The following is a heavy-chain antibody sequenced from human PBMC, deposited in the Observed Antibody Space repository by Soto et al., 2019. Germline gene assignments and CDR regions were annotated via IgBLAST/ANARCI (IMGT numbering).Heavy chain of an antibody. D-gene: IGHD1-26*01. Sequence: GGSLRLSCAASGFTFSSYGMHWVRQAPGKGLEWVAVIWYDGSNKYYADSVKGRFTISRDNSKNTLYLQMNSLRAEDTAVYYCARDREGPYYYMDVWGKGTTVTVSS. CDR2: IWYDGSNK. J-gene: IGHJ6*03. V-gene: IGHV3-33*01. CDR1: GFTFSSYG. CDR3: ARDREGPYYYMDV.